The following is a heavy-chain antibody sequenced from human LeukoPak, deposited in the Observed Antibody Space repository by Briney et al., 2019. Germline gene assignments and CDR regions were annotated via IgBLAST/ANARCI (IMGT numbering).Heavy chain of an antibody. J-gene: IGHJ3*02. CDR3: ARGRDGYNLVDAFDI. V-gene: IGHV3-21*01. Sequence: PGGSLRLSCAASGFTFTNYHMNWVRQVPGKGLEWVSSISTSSMYIYYADSLKGRFTISIDNAKNSLYMLMNILRAEDTAVYYCARGRDGYNLVDAFDIWGQGIMVTVSS. D-gene: IGHD5-24*01. CDR2: ISTSSMYI. CDR1: GFTFTNYH.